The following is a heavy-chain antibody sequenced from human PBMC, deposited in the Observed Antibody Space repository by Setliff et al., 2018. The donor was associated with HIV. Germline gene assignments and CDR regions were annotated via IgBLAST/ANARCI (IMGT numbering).Heavy chain of an antibody. V-gene: IGHV4-59*12. J-gene: IGHJ4*02. CDR1: GGSISSYY. CDR3: ARDPTTGVDY. CDR2: IYYSGST. D-gene: IGHD4-4*01. Sequence: PSETLSLTCTVFGGSISSYYWSWIRQPPGKGLEWIGYIYYSGSTNYNPSLKSRVTLSVDTSKNQFSLKLNSVTAADTAMYYCARDPTTGVDYWGQGTLVTVSS.